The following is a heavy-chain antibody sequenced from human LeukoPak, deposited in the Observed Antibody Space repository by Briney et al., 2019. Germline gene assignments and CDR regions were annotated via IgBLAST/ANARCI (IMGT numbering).Heavy chain of an antibody. J-gene: IGHJ3*02. D-gene: IGHD6-19*01. CDR1: GGSISSSSYY. CDR3: ARGSSGRLRYDAFDI. CDR2: IYYSGST. Sequence: SETLSLTCTVSGGSISSSSYYWGWIRQPPGKGLEWIGSIYYSGSTYYNPSLKSRVTISVDTSKNQFSLKLSSVTAADTAVYYCARGSSGRLRYDAFDIWGQGTMVTVSS. V-gene: IGHV4-39*07.